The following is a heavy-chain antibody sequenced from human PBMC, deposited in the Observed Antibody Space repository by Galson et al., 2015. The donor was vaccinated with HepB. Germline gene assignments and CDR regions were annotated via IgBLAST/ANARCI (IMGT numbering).Heavy chain of an antibody. CDR2: IKYDGNNK. CDR1: GFTLSSSG. CDR3: VRDLGRVTAIPFH. V-gene: IGHV3-33*01. Sequence: SLRLSCAVSGFTLSSSGMHWVRQAPGKGLEWVAVIKYDGNNKYYADSVKGRFTISRDSSKNTLYLQMNGLRGEDTAVYYCVRDLGRVTAIPFHWGQGTLVIVSS. J-gene: IGHJ4*02. D-gene: IGHD2-21*02.